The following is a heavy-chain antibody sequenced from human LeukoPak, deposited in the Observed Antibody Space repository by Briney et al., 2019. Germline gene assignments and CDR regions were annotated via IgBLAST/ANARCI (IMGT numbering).Heavy chain of an antibody. CDR1: GGSFSGYY. D-gene: IGHD6-13*01. CDR2: INHSGST. V-gene: IGHV4-34*01. J-gene: IGHJ4*02. CDR3: ARGGGAAAGTTSAYYFDY. Sequence: SETLSLTCAVYGGSFSGYYWSWIRQPPGKGLEWIGEINHSGSTNYNPSLKSRVTISVDMSKNQFSLKLSSVTAADTAVYYCARGGGAAAGTTSAYYFDYWGQGTLVTVSS.